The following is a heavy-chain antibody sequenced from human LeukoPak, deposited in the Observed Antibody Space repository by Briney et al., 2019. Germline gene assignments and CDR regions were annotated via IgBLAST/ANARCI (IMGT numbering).Heavy chain of an antibody. Sequence: GGSLRLSCAASGFTFDDYAMHWVRQAPGKGLEWVSLISWDGGSTYYADSVKGRFTISRDNSKNSLYLQINSLRAEDTALYYCAKDRGSMWIHWGYFDYWGQGTLVTVSS. J-gene: IGHJ4*02. D-gene: IGHD5-18*01. V-gene: IGHV3-43D*04. CDR1: GFTFDDYA. CDR3: AKDRGSMWIHWGYFDY. CDR2: ISWDGGST.